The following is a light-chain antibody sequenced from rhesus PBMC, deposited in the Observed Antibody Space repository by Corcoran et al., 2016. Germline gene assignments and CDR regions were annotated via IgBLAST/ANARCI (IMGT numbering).Light chain of an antibody. CDR3: QHGYGTPLT. V-gene: IGKV1-74*01. Sequence: DIQMTQSPSSLSASVGDRVTITCRASENVNNYLNWYQQKPGKAPKSMIYKASILQSGVPSRFSGSGSGTDDTFTISSLQPEDVATYYCQHGYGTPLTFGGGTKGEIK. CDR1: ENVNNY. J-gene: IGKJ4*01. CDR2: KAS.